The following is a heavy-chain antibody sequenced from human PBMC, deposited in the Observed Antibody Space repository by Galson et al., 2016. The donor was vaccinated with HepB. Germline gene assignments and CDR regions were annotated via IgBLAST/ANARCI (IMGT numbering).Heavy chain of an antibody. CDR2: INPDNSDM. Sequence: QSGAEVKKPGESLKVSCEGSRAIFTNLYVAWVRQIPGKGLEWVGIINPDNSDMRYSPSFQGQVTMSADKSITTAYLQWSTLRASDSGMYYWATRKKDRSFDFWGQGTLVTVSS. J-gene: IGHJ4*02. CDR1: RAIFTNLY. CDR3: ATRKKDRSFDF. V-gene: IGHV5-51*01.